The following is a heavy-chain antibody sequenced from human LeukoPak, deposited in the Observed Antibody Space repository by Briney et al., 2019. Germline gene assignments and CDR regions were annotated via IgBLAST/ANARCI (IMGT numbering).Heavy chain of an antibody. V-gene: IGHV1-2*02. Sequence: ASVKVPCKASGYTFTGYYMHWVRQAPGQGLEWMGWINPNSGGTNYAQKFQGRVTMTRDTSISTAYMELSRLRSDDTAVYYCARVPYSSGWYPFDGWGQGTLVTVSS. CDR2: INPNSGGT. CDR3: ARVPYSSGWYPFDG. CDR1: GYTFTGYY. J-gene: IGHJ4*02. D-gene: IGHD6-19*01.